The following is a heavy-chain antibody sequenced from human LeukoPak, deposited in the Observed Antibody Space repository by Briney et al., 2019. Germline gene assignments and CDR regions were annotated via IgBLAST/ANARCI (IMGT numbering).Heavy chain of an antibody. CDR1: GFTFSSYA. V-gene: IGHV3-23*01. Sequence: GGSLRLSCAASGFTFSSYAMSWVRQAPGKGLEWVSAISGSGGSTYYADSVKGRFTTSRDNSKNTLYLQMNSLRAEDTAVYYCAKARGIVVVPAAMAFDYWGQGTLVTVSS. CDR3: AKARGIVVVPAAMAFDY. J-gene: IGHJ4*02. CDR2: ISGSGGST. D-gene: IGHD2-2*01.